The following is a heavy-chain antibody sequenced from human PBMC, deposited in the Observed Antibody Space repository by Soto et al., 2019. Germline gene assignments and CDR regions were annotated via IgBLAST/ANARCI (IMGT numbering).Heavy chain of an antibody. CDR2: ISWDGGST. V-gene: IGHV3-43*01. J-gene: IGHJ4*02. CDR3: AKDGNSGSYYLFDY. D-gene: IGHD1-26*01. Sequence: EVQLVESGGVVVQPGGSLRLSCAASGFTFDDYTMHWVRQAPGKGLEWVSLISWDGGSTYYADSVKGRFTISTDNSKNSLYLQMNSLRTEDTALYYCAKDGNSGSYYLFDYWGQGTLVTVSS. CDR1: GFTFDDYT.